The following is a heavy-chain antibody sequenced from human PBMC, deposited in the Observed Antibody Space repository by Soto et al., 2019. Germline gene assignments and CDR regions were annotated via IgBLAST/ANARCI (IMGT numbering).Heavy chain of an antibody. CDR3: ARDKITGLFDY. D-gene: IGHD2-8*02. J-gene: IGHJ4*02. V-gene: IGHV4-34*01. CDR1: GGSFSGYY. CDR2: INHSGST. Sequence: SETLSLTCAVYGGSFSGYYWTWIRQPPGTGLEWIGEINHSGSTNYNPSLKSRVTISVDTSKNQFSLKLTTVTAADTAVYYCARDKITGLFDYWGQGTLVTVS.